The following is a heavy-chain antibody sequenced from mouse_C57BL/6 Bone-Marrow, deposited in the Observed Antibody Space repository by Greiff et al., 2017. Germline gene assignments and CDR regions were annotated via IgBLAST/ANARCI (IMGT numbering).Heavy chain of an antibody. V-gene: IGHV1-18*01. Sequence: EVQGVESGPELVKPGASVKIPCTASGYTFTDYNMDWVKQSHGKSLAWIGDINPDNGGTIYTQKFKGKATLTVDKSSSTAYMELRSLTSEDTAGYYCARRDGSSYWFAYWGQGTLVTVSA. CDR2: INPDNGGT. J-gene: IGHJ3*01. D-gene: IGHD1-1*01. CDR3: ARRDGSSYWFAY. CDR1: GYTFTDYN.